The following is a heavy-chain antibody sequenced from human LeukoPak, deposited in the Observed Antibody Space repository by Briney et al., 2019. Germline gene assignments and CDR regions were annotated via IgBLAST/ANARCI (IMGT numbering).Heavy chain of an antibody. J-gene: IGHJ4*02. CDR1: GFTFSDYY. Sequence: GGSLRLSCAASGFTFSDYYMSWIRQAPGKALEWVSYVSSGSSTIYYADSVKGRFTISRDNAKNSLYLQMNSLRAEDTAVYYCARDLVGATVVYFDYWGQGTLVTVSS. D-gene: IGHD1-26*01. CDR3: ARDLVGATVVYFDY. V-gene: IGHV3-11*04. CDR2: VSSGSSTI.